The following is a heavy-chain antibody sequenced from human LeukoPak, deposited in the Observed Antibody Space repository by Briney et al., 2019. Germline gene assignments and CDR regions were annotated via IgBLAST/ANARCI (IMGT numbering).Heavy chain of an antibody. CDR1: GGTFSSYA. CDR2: IIPIFGTA. J-gene: IGHJ4*02. V-gene: IGHV1-69*05. D-gene: IGHD6-19*01. Sequence: SVKVSCKASGGTFSSYAISWVRQAPGQGLEWMGGIIPIFGTANYAQKFQGRVTMTRDTSTSTVYMELSSLRSEDTAVYYCARDLGSGSSGDFDYWGQGTLVTVSS. CDR3: ARDLGSGSSGDFDY.